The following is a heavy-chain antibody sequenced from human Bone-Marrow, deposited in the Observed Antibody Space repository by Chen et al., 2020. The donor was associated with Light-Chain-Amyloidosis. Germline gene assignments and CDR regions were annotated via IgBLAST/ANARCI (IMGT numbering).Heavy chain of an antibody. CDR2: IYPDDSDA. Sequence: LKXSXKGSGYTFPNYWIGWVRQMPGKGLGWMGVIYPDDSDARYIPSFEGQVTISADKSITTAXXXXXXLXASXXXMYYCARRRDGYNFDYWGQGTLVTVSS. V-gene: IGHV5-51*01. CDR1: GYTFPNYW. CDR3: ARRRDGYNFDY. D-gene: IGHD5-12*01. J-gene: IGHJ4*02.